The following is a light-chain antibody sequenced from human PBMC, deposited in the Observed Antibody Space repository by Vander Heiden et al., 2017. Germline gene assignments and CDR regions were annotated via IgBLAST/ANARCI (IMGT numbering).Light chain of an antibody. CDR1: QSIDNK. CDR2: GAA. Sequence: VMPPSPSLLSVFPGGRATLSCRASQSIDNKLGWYQQKPGQAPRLLFYGAATRATGVPARFSGSGSGTEFALTISRLQPEDLGTYYCQQYDNWPYTFAQGTKLEI. J-gene: IGKJ2*01. CDR3: QQYDNWPYT. V-gene: IGKV3-15*01.